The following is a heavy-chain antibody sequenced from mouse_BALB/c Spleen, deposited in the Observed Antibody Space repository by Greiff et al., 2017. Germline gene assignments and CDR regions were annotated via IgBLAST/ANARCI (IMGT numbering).Heavy chain of an antibody. Sequence: VKLMESGPGLVQPSQSLSITCTVSGFSLTSYGVHWVRQSPGKGLEWLGVIWSGGSTDYNAAFISRLSISKDNSKSQVFFKMNSLQANDTAIYYCARVWLLRNYAMDYWGQGTSVTVSS. CDR1: GFSLTSYG. D-gene: IGHD2-3*01. CDR3: ARVWLLRNYAMDY. CDR2: IWSGGST. V-gene: IGHV2-2*02. J-gene: IGHJ4*01.